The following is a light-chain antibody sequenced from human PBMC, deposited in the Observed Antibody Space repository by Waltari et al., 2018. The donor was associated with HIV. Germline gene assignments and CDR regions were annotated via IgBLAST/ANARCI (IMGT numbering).Light chain of an antibody. J-gene: IGLJ3*02. CDR1: ALPKKF. V-gene: IGLV3-16*01. CDR3: LSSDSSDSYWV. CDR2: KDR. Sequence: SYELTQPPSVSVSLGQMARSTCSGEALPKKFAYWYQQKPGQAPVLVIYKDRERPSGIPERFSGSNSGTIVTLTISGVQAEDEADYYCLSSDSSDSYWVFGGGTKLTVL.